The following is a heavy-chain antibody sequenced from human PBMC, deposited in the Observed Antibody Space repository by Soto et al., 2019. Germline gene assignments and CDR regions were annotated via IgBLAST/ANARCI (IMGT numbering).Heavy chain of an antibody. D-gene: IGHD3-9*01. CDR1: DDSLNSDKYY. V-gene: IGHV4-39*01. J-gene: IGHJ4*02. CDR2: IYYRGNA. CDR3: ARLEGLATISYYFDF. Sequence: QLQLQESGPGLVKPSETLSLTCSVSDDSLNSDKYYWGWIRQPPGKGLEWIGSIYYRGNAYYNPSLQTRVTISRDKAKSQFSLKLNSVTAADSAVYFCARLEGLATISYYFDFWGPGALVTVSS.